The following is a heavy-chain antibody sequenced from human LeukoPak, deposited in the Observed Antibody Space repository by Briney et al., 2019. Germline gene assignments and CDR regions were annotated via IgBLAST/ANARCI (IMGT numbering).Heavy chain of an antibody. Sequence: PGGSLRLSCAASGFALSNYGLHWVRQAPGKGLEWVAPISYDGNDKYYVDSVKGRFTISRDNSKNTLYLQMNSLRTEDTAVYYCARNLWFGELLLYYFDSWGQETLVTASS. V-gene: IGHV3-30*04. CDR1: GFALSNYG. CDR3: ARNLWFGELLLYYFDS. CDR2: ISYDGNDK. J-gene: IGHJ4*02. D-gene: IGHD3-10*01.